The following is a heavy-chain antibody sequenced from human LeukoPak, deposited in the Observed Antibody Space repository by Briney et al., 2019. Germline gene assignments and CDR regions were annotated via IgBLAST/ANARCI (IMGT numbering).Heavy chain of an antibody. J-gene: IGHJ3*02. CDR3: ARDFHRYYYDSSGYNAFDI. CDR2: IYSDNT. Sequence: GGSLRLSCTVSGFTVSSNSMSWVRQAPGKGLEWVSFIYSDNTHYSDSVKGRFTISRDNAKNSLYLQMNSLRAEDTAVYYCARDFHRYYYDSSGYNAFDIWGQGTMVTVSS. V-gene: IGHV3-53*01. CDR1: GFTVSSNS. D-gene: IGHD3-22*01.